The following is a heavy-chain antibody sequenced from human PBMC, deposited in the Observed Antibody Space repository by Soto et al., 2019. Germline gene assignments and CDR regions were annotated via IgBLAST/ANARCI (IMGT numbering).Heavy chain of an antibody. CDR2: INPSGGGT. D-gene: IGHD2-21*02. V-gene: IGHV1-46*01. CDR1: GYTFSSYY. CDR3: ARGGSVVVVTDGFGY. J-gene: IGHJ4*02. Sequence: QVQLVQSGAEVKKPGASVKVSCKASGYTFSSYYIHWVRQAPGQGLERMGIINPSGGGTRYAQKFHGRVTMTIDTSTSTVYVELSSRTSEDTAVYFCARGGSVVVVTDGFGYWGQGTLVTVSS.